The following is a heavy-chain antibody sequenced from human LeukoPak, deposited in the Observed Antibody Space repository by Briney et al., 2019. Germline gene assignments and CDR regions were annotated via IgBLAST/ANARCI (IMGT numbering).Heavy chain of an antibody. V-gene: IGHV1-24*01. CDR3: ATRGGYYYDSSGYLYYFDY. CDR1: GYTFTSYY. CDR2: FDPEDGET. D-gene: IGHD3-22*01. J-gene: IGHJ4*02. Sequence: ASVKVSCKASGYTFTSYYMHWVRQAPGQGLEWMGGFDPEDGETIYAQKFQGRVTMTEDTSTDTAYMELSSLRSEDTAVYYCATRGGYYYDSSGYLYYFDYWGQGTLVTVSS.